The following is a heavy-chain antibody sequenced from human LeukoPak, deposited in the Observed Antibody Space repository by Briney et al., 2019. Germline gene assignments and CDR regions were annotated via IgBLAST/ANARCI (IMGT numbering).Heavy chain of an antibody. Sequence: SETLSLTCAVSGGSISSSNWWSWVRQPPGKGLEWIGEIYHSGSTNYNPSLKSRVTISVDKSKNQFSLKLSSVTAADTAVYYCARSREDCSGGSCQEGEHDYWGQGTLVTVSS. D-gene: IGHD2-15*01. V-gene: IGHV4-4*02. J-gene: IGHJ4*02. CDR1: GGSISSSNW. CDR3: ARSREDCSGGSCQEGEHDY. CDR2: IYHSGST.